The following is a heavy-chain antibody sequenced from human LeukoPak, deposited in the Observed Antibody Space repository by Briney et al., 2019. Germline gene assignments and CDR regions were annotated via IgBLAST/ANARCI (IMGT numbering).Heavy chain of an antibody. D-gene: IGHD1-1*01. V-gene: IGHV4-39*07. J-gene: IGHJ5*02. Sequence: SETLSLTCTVSGGSISSGGYYWSWIRQPPGKGLEWIGEINHSGSTNYNPSLKSRVTISVDTSKNQFSLKLSSVTAADTAVYYCARGLKLDTTHNWFDPWGQGTLVTVSS. CDR2: INHSGST. CDR1: GGSISSGGYY. CDR3: ARGLKLDTTHNWFDP.